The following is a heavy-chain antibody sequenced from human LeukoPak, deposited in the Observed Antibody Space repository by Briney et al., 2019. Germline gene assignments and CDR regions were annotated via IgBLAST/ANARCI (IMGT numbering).Heavy chain of an antibody. Sequence: GGSLRLACAAAGFTFSSYGMHGVREAPGKGREWGAVIRYDGSNKYYADSVKGRFTISRDNSKNTLSLQMNSLTAEDTAVYYCAKAGGYSYGFSDYWGQGTLVTVSS. CDR3: AKAGGYSYGFSDY. J-gene: IGHJ4*02. D-gene: IGHD5-18*01. CDR2: IRYDGSNK. V-gene: IGHV3-30*02. CDR1: GFTFSSYG.